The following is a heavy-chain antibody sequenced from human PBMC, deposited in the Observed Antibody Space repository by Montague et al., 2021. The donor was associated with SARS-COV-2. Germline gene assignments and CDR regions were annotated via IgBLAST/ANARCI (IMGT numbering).Heavy chain of an antibody. V-gene: IGHV4-59*01. J-gene: IGHJ6*02. CDR3: ARGVSYYDFWSGYDYGMDV. CDR1: GGSISSYY. CDR2: IYYSGST. Sequence: SETLSLTCTVSGGSISSYYWSWIRQPPGKGLEWIGYIYYSGSTNYYPSLKSRVTTSVDTSKNQFSLKLSSVTAADTAVYYCARGVSYYDFWSGYDYGMDVWGQGTTVTVSS. D-gene: IGHD3-3*01.